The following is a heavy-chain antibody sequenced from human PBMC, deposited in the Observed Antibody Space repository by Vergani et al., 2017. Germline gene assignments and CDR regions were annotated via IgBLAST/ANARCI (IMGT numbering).Heavy chain of an antibody. CDR3: ARENPGYSVNYYDGMDV. Sequence: EVQLVESGGGLVQPGGSLRLSCAASGFTVSSNYMSWVRQAPGKGLEWVSVIYSGGSTYYADSVKGRLTISRHNSKITLYLQKNSLRTEDTAVYYCARENPGYSVNYYDGMDVWGQGTTVTVSS. V-gene: IGHV3-53*04. D-gene: IGHD5-18*01. J-gene: IGHJ6*02. CDR1: GFTVSSNY. CDR2: IYSGGST.